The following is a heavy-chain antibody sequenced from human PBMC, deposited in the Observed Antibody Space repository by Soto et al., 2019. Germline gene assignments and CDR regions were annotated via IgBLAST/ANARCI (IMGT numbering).Heavy chain of an antibody. Sequence: PGGSPRLSCAASGFTFSSYAMHWVRQAPGKGLEYVSAITSNGGNTDYASSVKGRFTISRDNSKNTLYLQMGSLRAEDMAVYYCARRIPFGYGMDVWGQGTTVTVSS. V-gene: IGHV3-64*01. J-gene: IGHJ6*02. CDR3: ARRIPFGYGMDV. D-gene: IGHD2-21*01. CDR2: ITSNGGNT. CDR1: GFTFSSYA.